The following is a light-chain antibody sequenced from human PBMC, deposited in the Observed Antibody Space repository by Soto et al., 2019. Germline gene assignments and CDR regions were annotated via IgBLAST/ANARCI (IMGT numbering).Light chain of an antibody. V-gene: IGKV3-15*01. CDR3: QQYYGWPYT. J-gene: IGKJ2*01. Sequence: EIVMTQSPAILSVSPGERATLSCRASQSLSNNLAWYQQKPGQAPRLLVYGASTRATGIPDRFSGSASGTEFTLTISSLQSEDFAVYFCQQYYGWPYTFGQGTKLDIK. CDR1: QSLSNN. CDR2: GAS.